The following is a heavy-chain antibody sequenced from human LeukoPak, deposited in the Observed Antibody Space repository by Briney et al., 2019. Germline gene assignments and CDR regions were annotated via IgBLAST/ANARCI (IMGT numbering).Heavy chain of an antibody. J-gene: IGHJ4*02. CDR2: ITTSDGNT. D-gene: IGHD7-27*01. CDR1: GFTFSSYT. CDR3: AKDGGLWVSAHWGDS. Sequence: GGSLRLSCAASGFTFSSYTMSWVRQAPGKGLERVSTITTSDGNTYYADSVKGRFTVSRDNSKNTLFLQMNSLRAEDTAVYYCAKDGGLWVSAHWGDSWGRGTLVTVSS. V-gene: IGHV3-23*01.